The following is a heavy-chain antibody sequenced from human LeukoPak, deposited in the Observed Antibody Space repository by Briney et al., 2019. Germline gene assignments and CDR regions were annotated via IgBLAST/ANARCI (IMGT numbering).Heavy chain of an antibody. CDR3: ARGRSYFDY. CDR1: GGSISSYY. J-gene: IGHJ4*02. Sequence: SETLSLTCTVSGGSISSYYWSWIRQPPGKGLEWIGYIYYSGSTNYNPSLKSRVTISVDTSKNQFSLKLSSVTAADTAVYYCARGRSYFDYWGQGTLVTVSS. CDR2: IYYSGST. V-gene: IGHV4-59*01.